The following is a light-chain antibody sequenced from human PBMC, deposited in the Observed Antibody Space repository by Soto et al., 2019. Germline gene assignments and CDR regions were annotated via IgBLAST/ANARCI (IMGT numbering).Light chain of an antibody. Sequence: QSALTQPASVCGSPGQSITISCNGTSSDVGAYNYVSWYQQHPGKAPKLMIYDVSNRPSGVSNRFSGSKSGNTASLTISGLQAEDEADYYCSSYTSSSTVVFGGGTKLTVL. V-gene: IGLV2-14*01. J-gene: IGLJ2*01. CDR3: SSYTSSSTVV. CDR1: SSDVGAYNY. CDR2: DVS.